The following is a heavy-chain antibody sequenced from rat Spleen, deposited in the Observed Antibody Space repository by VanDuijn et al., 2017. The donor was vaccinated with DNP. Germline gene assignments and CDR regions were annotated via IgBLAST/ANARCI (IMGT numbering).Heavy chain of an antibody. CDR1: GFSLISYG. J-gene: IGHJ4*01. CDR2: IWSGGNT. D-gene: IGHD1-9*01. CDR3: ARYYGYNYYAMDA. V-gene: IGHV2-16*01. Sequence: QGQLKESGPGLVQPSQTLSLTCTVSGFSLISYGVSWVRQPPGKGLEWIGSIWSGGNTDYNSAFKSRLSISRDTSKSQVFLKMNSLQTEDTAMYFCARYYGYNYYAMDAWGQGTSVTVSS.